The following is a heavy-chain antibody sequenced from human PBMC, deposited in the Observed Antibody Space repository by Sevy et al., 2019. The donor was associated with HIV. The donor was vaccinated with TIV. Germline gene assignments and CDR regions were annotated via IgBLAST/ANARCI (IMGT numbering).Heavy chain of an antibody. V-gene: IGHV3-30-3*01. D-gene: IGHD3-16*02. CDR2: ISNDGSNK. Sequence: GGSLRLSCAASGFTFSNIAIHWVRQAPGKGLEWVSVISNDGSNKDYADSVKGRFTVSRDNSKNTLFLQLNSRRAEDTAVYYCARGSHLITFGGLIVVDGIDYWGQGTLVTVSS. CDR1: GFTFSNIA. J-gene: IGHJ4*02. CDR3: ARGSHLITFGGLIVVDGIDY.